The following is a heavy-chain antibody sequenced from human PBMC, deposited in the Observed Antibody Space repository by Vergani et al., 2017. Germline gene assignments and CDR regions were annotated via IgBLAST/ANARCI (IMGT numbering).Heavy chain of an antibody. Sequence: EVQLVESGGGLVQPGGSLRLSCAASGFTVSSNYMSWVRQAPGKGLEWVSVIYSGGSTYYADSVTGRCTISRHNSKNTLYLQMNSLRAEDTAVYYCARDGRPDYYGMDVWGQGTTVTVSS. J-gene: IGHJ6*02. CDR3: ARDGRPDYYGMDV. V-gene: IGHV3-53*04. CDR1: GFTVSSNY. D-gene: IGHD6-6*01. CDR2: IYSGGST.